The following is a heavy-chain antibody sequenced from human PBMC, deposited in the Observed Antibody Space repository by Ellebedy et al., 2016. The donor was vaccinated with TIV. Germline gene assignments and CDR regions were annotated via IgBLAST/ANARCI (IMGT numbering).Heavy chain of an antibody. D-gene: IGHD3-16*01. Sequence: SETLSLTCTVSGGSISSGDYYWSWIRQPPGKGLEWIGYIYYSGSTYYNPSLKSRVTISVDTSKNQFSLKLSSVTAADTAVYYCARVGGGEDFDYWGQGILVTVSS. CDR1: GGSISSGDYY. V-gene: IGHV4-30-4*01. CDR3: ARVGGGEDFDY. J-gene: IGHJ4*02. CDR2: IYYSGST.